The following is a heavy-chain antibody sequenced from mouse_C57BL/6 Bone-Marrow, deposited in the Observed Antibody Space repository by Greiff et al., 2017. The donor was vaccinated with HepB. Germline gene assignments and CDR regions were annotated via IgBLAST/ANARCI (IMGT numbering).Heavy chain of an antibody. Sequence: EVKLVESGPGMVKPSQSLSLTCTVTGYSITSGYDWHWIRHFPGNKLEWMGYISYSGSTNYNPSLKSRISITHDTSKNHFFLKLNSVTTEDTATYYCARGGSSGVRFDYWGQGTTLTVSS. V-gene: IGHV3-1*01. J-gene: IGHJ2*01. D-gene: IGHD3-2*02. CDR3: ARGGSSGVRFDY. CDR2: ISYSGST. CDR1: GYSITSGYD.